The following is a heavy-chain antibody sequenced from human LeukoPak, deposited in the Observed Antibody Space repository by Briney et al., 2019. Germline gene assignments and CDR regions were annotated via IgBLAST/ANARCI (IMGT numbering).Heavy chain of an antibody. V-gene: IGHV1-18*01. CDR2: ISAYNGNT. Sequence: ASVKVSCKASGYTFTSYGTSWVRQAPGQGLEWMGWISAYNGNTNYAQKLQARVTMTTDTSTSTAYMELSRLRSDDTAVYYCARVRTIFGVVIHYYYYGMDVWGQGTTVTVSS. CDR1: GYTFTSYG. J-gene: IGHJ6*02. CDR3: ARVRTIFGVVIHYYYYGMDV. D-gene: IGHD3-3*01.